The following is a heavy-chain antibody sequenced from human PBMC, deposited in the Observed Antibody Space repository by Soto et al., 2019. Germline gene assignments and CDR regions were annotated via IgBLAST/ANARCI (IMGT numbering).Heavy chain of an antibody. J-gene: IGHJ5*02. CDR1: GGTFSNYA. CDR2: IIPIFGTT. CDR3: ARGSVPLRSNTGFDP. Sequence: SVKVSCKASGGTFSNYAISWVRQPPGQGLEWMGGIIPIFGTTNYAQKFQGRVTITADKSTSTAYMELSSLRSEDTAVYYCARGSVPLRSNTGFDPWGQGALVTVSS. D-gene: IGHD3-3*01. V-gene: IGHV1-69*06.